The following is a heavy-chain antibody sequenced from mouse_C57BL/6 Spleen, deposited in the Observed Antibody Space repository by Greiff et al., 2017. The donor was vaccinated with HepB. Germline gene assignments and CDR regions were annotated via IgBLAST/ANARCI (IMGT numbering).Heavy chain of an antibody. V-gene: IGHV1-81*01. J-gene: IGHJ2*01. Sequence: VQLQQSGAELARPGASVKLSCKASGYTFTSYGISWVKQRTGQGLEWIGEIYPRSGNTYYNEKFKGKATLTADKSSSTAYMELRSLTSEDSAVYFCARGQITTVVAPYWGQGTTLTVSS. CDR1: GYTFTSYG. CDR3: ARGQITTVVAPY. CDR2: IYPRSGNT. D-gene: IGHD1-1*01.